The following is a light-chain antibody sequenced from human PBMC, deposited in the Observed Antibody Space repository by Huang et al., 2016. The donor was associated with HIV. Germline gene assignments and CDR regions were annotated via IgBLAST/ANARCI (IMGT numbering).Light chain of an antibody. CDR2: DAS. J-gene: IGKJ3*01. CDR3: QQRTYSFT. CDR1: QSVGSF. V-gene: IGKV3-11*01. Sequence: EIVFTQSPATLSLSPGERATLSCRASQSVGSFLAWYQQKPGQAPRLLSYDASYRATGIPARFSGSGSGTDFTLTISSLEPEDFAVYYCQQRTYSFTFGPGTKVD.